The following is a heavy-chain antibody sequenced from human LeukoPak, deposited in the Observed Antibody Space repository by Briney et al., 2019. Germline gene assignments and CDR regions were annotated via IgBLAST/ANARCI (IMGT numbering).Heavy chain of an antibody. D-gene: IGHD2-21*02. V-gene: IGHV4-4*02. CDR1: GGSISSSNW. CDR2: IYHSGST. CDR3: ASLWVATGSDY. Sequence: SGTLSLTCAVSGGSISSSNWWSWVRQPPGKGLEWIGEIYHSGSTNYNPSLKSRVTISVDTSKNQFSLKLSSVTAADTAVYYCASLWVATGSDYWGQGTLVTVSS. J-gene: IGHJ4*02.